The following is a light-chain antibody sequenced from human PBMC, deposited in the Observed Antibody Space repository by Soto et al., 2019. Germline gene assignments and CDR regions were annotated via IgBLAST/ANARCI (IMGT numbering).Light chain of an antibody. J-gene: IGLJ2*01. Sequence: VVTQPPSVSVAPGQTASITCGGDNIGGRSVHWYQQKPGQAPVVVVDHDSDRPSGIPERFSGSNSGNMATLTVSRVEAGDEAVYHCQVWDYSTDDVVFGGGTKLTVL. V-gene: IGLV3-21*02. CDR1: NIGGRS. CDR3: QVWDYSTDDVV. CDR2: HDS.